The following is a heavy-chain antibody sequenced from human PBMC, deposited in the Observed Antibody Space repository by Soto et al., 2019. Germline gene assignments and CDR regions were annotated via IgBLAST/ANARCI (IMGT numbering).Heavy chain of an antibody. D-gene: IGHD3-10*01. J-gene: IGHJ4*02. CDR2: ISAYNGNT. V-gene: IGHV1-18*01. CDR3: ARGVWFGGSVPYDY. CDR1: GYTFTSYG. Sequence: ASVKVSCKASGYTFTSYGISWVRQAPGQGLEWLGWISAYNGNTNYAQKLQGRVTLTTDTSTSTAYLELRSLRSDDTAVYYCARGVWFGGSVPYDYWGQGTLVTVSS.